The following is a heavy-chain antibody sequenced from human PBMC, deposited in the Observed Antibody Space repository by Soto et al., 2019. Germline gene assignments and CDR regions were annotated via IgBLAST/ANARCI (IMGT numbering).Heavy chain of an antibody. CDR2: INAGNGNT. J-gene: IGHJ4*01. D-gene: IGHD6-13*01. Sequence: GASVKVSCKASGYTFTSYAMHLVRQAPGQRLEWMGWINAGNGNTKYSQKFQGRVTITRDTSASTAYMELSSLRSEDTAVYYCARTNGEQQLVLFDYWGQEPWSPSPQ. CDR1: GYTFTSYA. CDR3: ARTNGEQQLVLFDY. V-gene: IGHV1-3*01.